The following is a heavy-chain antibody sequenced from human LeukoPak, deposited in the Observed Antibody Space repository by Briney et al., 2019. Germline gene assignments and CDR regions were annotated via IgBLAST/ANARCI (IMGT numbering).Heavy chain of an antibody. CDR3: ARGRSLADY. Sequence: GGSLRLSCAASGFTFSSYAMSWVRQAPGKGLEWVSAISGSGGSTYYADSVKGRFTISRDNAKNSLYLQMNSLRAEDTAVYYCARGRSLADYWGQGTLVTVSS. CDR2: ISGSGGST. V-gene: IGHV3-23*01. J-gene: IGHJ4*02. CDR1: GFTFSSYA.